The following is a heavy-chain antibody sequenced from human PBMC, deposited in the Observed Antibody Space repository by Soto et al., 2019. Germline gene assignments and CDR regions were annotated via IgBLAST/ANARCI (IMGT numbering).Heavy chain of an antibody. D-gene: IGHD6-13*01. Sequence: QVQLQESGPGLVKPSETLSLTCTVSGGSISSYYWNWIRQPPGKGLEWIGYIYYSGSTNYNPSLTSRVTISVDTSKHQFSLKLSSVTAADTAVYYCARRPGYGYGMDVWGQGTTVTVSS. CDR1: GGSISSYY. CDR3: ARRPGYGYGMDV. CDR2: IYYSGST. V-gene: IGHV4-59*08. J-gene: IGHJ6*02.